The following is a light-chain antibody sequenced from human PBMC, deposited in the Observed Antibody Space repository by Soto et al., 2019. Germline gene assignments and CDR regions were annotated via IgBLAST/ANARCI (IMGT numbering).Light chain of an antibody. Sequence: VVMRQSPATLSVSPGEGATLSCRASQGIGDTLAWYQHKPGQTPRLLIYGASSRATGIPDRFSGSGSGTDFTLTISRLEPEDFAVYYCQQYGSSPRTFGQGTKVDIK. J-gene: IGKJ1*01. CDR3: QQYGSSPRT. CDR2: GAS. V-gene: IGKV3-20*01. CDR1: QGIGDT.